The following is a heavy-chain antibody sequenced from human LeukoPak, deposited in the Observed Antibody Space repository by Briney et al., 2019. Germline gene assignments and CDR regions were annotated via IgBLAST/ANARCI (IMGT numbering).Heavy chain of an antibody. CDR1: GGSFSGYY. Sequence: SETLSLTCAVYGGSFSGYYWSWIRQPPGKGLEWTAHISNRGSTNYNPPLKSRATISVDTPKNQFSLKLTSVTAADTAVYYCARHGRDADYPFDYWGQGILVTVSS. CDR2: ISNRGST. V-gene: IGHV4-59*08. J-gene: IGHJ4*02. D-gene: IGHD4-17*01. CDR3: ARHGRDADYPFDY.